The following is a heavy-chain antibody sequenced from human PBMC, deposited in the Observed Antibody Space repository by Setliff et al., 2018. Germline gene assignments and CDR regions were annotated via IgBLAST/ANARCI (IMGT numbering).Heavy chain of an antibody. V-gene: IGHV1-3*04. CDR3: ARISRLAIYYFDY. D-gene: IGHD3-9*01. CDR2: INTDNGNT. Sequence: ASVKVSCKASGYTFTKNAIHWLRQAPGQRPEWMGWINTDNGNTRYSQNFQDRVTITRDTSATTAFVELSSLRSEDTAVYYCARISRLAIYYFDYWGQGTLVTVSS. CDR1: GYTFTKNA. J-gene: IGHJ4*02.